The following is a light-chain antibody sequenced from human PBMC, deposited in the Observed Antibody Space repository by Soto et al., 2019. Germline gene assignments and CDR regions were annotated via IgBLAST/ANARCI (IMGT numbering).Light chain of an antibody. V-gene: IGLV2-14*03. J-gene: IGLJ1*01. CDR1: SSDIGAHNF. CDR3: NSYTTSNTVV. Sequence: QSVLTQPASVSGSPGQAITVSCSGTSSDIGAHNFVSWYQQHPGKAPKLIIYEVINRPSGVSDRFSGSKSGNTASLTISGLQSEYEADYYCNSYTTSNTVVFGSGTKVTVL. CDR2: EVI.